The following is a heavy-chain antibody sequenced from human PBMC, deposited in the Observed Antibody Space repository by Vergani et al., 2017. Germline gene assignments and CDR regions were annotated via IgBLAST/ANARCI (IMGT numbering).Heavy chain of an antibody. Sequence: QVQLVESGGGLVKPGGSLRLSCAASGFTFRDHYMSWIRQAPGKGLEWVSYTSSTGSSISYAHSVKGRFTSSRDNAKDSVFLQMNSLRAEDTAVYYCARYIGDYDYFDSWGQGTLVTVSP. CDR1: GFTFRDHY. J-gene: IGHJ4*02. V-gene: IGHV3-11*01. CDR3: ARYIGDYDYFDS. D-gene: IGHD4-17*01. CDR2: TSSTGSSI.